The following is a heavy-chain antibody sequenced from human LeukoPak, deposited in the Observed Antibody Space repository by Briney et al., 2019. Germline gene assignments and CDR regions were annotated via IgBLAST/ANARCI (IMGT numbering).Heavy chain of an antibody. CDR1: GFTFSSYA. Sequence: GRSLRLSCAASGFTFSSYAMHWVRQAPGKGLEWVAVISYDGTTKYYADSVKGRFTISRDNSKNTLYLQMNSLRAEDTALYYCARGRGGEHFDYWGQGTLVTVSS. V-gene: IGHV3-30-3*01. J-gene: IGHJ4*02. CDR2: ISYDGTTK. CDR3: ARGRGGEHFDY. D-gene: IGHD2-21*01.